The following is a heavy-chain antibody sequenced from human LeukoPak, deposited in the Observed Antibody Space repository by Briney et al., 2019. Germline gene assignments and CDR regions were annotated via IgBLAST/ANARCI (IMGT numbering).Heavy chain of an antibody. D-gene: IGHD5-18*01. V-gene: IGHV1-69*13. CDR2: IIPIFGTA. CDR1: GGTFSSYA. Sequence: PWASVKVSCKASGGTFSSYAISWVRQAPGQGLEWMGGIIPIFGTANYAQKFQGRVTITADESTSTAYMELSSLRSEDTAVYYCASYHSYGHPNWFDPWGQGTLVTVSS. J-gene: IGHJ5*02. CDR3: ASYHSYGHPNWFDP.